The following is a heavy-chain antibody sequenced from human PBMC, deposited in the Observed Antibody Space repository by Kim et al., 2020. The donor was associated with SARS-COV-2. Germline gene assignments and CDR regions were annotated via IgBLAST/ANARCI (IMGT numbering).Heavy chain of an antibody. V-gene: IGHV4-39*01. CDR1: GGSISSSFNY. CDR3: ARVPHDGSGYVDC. D-gene: IGHD3-22*01. CDR2: VYHSGST. Sequence: SETLSLTCTVSGGSISSSFNYWGWIRQPPGKGLEWIGSVYHSGSTYDSLSLKSRVTVSVDTSKTEFSLKVTSVTAADTAVYFCARVPHDGSGYVDCWGQGPLVTVPS. J-gene: IGHJ4*02.